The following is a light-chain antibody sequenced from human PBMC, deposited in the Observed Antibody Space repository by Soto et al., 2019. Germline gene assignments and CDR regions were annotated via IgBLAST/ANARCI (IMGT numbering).Light chain of an antibody. CDR3: QQYGGSPRIT. Sequence: ETVLTQSPATLSLSPGDRATLSCRASRLVSSYLAWYQQKVGQAPRLLIYGARTRATGVPDRFSGSGSGTDFTLIINRLEPEDVAIYYCQQYGGSPRITFGQGTRLEIK. V-gene: IGKV3-20*01. J-gene: IGKJ5*01. CDR2: GAR. CDR1: RLVSSY.